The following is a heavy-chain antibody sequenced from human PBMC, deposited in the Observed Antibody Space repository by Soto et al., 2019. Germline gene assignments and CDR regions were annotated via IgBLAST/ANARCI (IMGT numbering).Heavy chain of an antibody. Sequence: PGGSLRLSCAASGFTFSSYWMHWVRQAPGKGLVWVSRINSDGSSTSYADSVKGRFTISRDNAKNTLYLQMNSLRAEDTAVYYCARDPYQTGYSSSWYPGWLDPWGQGTLVTVSS. CDR2: INSDGSST. V-gene: IGHV3-74*01. D-gene: IGHD6-13*01. J-gene: IGHJ5*02. CDR3: ARDPYQTGYSSSWYPGWLDP. CDR1: GFTFSSYW.